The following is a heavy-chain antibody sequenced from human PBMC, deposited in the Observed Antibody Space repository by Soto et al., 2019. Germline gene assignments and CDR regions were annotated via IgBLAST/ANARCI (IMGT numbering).Heavy chain of an antibody. CDR2: IYYSGST. J-gene: IGHJ6*02. V-gene: IGHV4-59*01. CDR1: GGSISSYY. CDR3: ARLTGDDYYYYGMDV. Sequence: SETLSLTCTVSGGSISSYYWSWIRQPPGKGLEWIGYIYYSGSTNYNPSLKSRITISIDTSKNQFSLKLSSLTAADTAVYYCARLTGDDYYYYGMDVWGQGTTVT. D-gene: IGHD7-27*01.